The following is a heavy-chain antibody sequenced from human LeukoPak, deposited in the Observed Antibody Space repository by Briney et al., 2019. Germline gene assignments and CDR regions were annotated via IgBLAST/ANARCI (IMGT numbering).Heavy chain of an antibody. Sequence: SETLSLTCTVSGGSISSYYWSWIRQPAGKGLEWIGYIYYSGSTNYNPSLKSRVTISVDTSKNQFSLKLSSVTAADTAVYYCATGVHGIAAAGDYYFDYWGQGTLVTVSS. CDR1: GGSISSYY. D-gene: IGHD6-13*01. CDR3: ATGVHGIAAAGDYYFDY. V-gene: IGHV4-59*01. J-gene: IGHJ4*02. CDR2: IYYSGST.